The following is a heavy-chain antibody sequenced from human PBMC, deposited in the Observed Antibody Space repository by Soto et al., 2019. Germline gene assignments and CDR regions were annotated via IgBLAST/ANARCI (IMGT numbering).Heavy chain of an antibody. CDR2: ISGSGGST. CDR1: GFTFSSYA. J-gene: IGHJ4*02. D-gene: IGHD4-17*01. Sequence: EVQLLESGGGLVQPGGSLRLSCAASGFTFSSYAMSWVRQAPGKGLEWVSAISGSGGSTYYADSVKGRFTISRDNSKNTLYLQMNSLRAEDTAVYYGAKGRYGDYVPFDYWGQGTLVTVSS. CDR3: AKGRYGDYVPFDY. V-gene: IGHV3-23*01.